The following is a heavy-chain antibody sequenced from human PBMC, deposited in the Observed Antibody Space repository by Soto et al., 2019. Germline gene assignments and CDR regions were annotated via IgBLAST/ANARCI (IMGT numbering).Heavy chain of an antibody. CDR1: GGSISSYY. V-gene: IGHV4-59*01. CDR3: ASGGSGYVIDP. Sequence: PSETLSLTCTVSGGSISSYYWSWIRQPPGKGLEWIGYIYYSGSTNYNPSLKSRVTISVDTSKNQFSLKLSSVTAADTAVYYCASGGSGYVIDPWGQGTLVTVSS. CDR2: IYYSGST. D-gene: IGHD3-22*01. J-gene: IGHJ5*02.